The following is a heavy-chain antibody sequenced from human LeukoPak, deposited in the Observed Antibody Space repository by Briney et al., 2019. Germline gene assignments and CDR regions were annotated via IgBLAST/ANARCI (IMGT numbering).Heavy chain of an antibody. CDR2: INHSGST. J-gene: IGHJ4*02. V-gene: IGHV4-34*01. Sequence: SETLSLTCAVYGGSFSGYYWSWIRQPPGKGLEWIGEINHSGSTNYNPSLKSRVTISVDTSKNQFSLKLSSVTAADTAVYYCARDYGDYEGGPLDYWGQGTLVTVSS. D-gene: IGHD4-17*01. CDR3: ARDYGDYEGGPLDY. CDR1: GGSFSGYY.